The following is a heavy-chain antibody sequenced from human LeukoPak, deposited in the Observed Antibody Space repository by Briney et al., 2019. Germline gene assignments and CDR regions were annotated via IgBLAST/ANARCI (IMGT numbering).Heavy chain of an antibody. V-gene: IGHV3-33*01. J-gene: IGHJ4*02. CDR3: VRDERGDY. CDR2: IWHDGRNK. D-gene: IGHD1-1*01. CDR1: GVIFSDFG. Sequence: GTSLRLSCAASGVIFSDFGRHWVRQAPGKGLQWVAVIWHDGRNKSYTESVKGGFTISRDNSKDTLYLQMERVRVEDTGVYYCVRDERGDYWGQGTLVTVSS.